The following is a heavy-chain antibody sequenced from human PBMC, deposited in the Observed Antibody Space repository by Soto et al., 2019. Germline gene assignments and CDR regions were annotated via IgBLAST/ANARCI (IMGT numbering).Heavy chain of an antibody. CDR2: ISGSGGST. V-gene: IGHV3-23*01. CDR1: GFTFSSYA. D-gene: IGHD6-6*01. Sequence: LRLSCAASGFTFSSYAMSWVRQAPGKGLEWVSAISGSGGSTYYADSVKGRFTISRDNSKNTLYLQMNSLRAEDTAVYYCAKDEEYSSSRWFDPWGQGTLVTVSS. CDR3: AKDEEYSSSRWFDP. J-gene: IGHJ5*02.